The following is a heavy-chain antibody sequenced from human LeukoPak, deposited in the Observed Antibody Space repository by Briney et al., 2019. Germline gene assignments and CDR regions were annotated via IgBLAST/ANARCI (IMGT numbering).Heavy chain of an antibody. CDR2: ISYDGSNK. CDR3: AKLVHTNSPEVDY. D-gene: IGHD4-23*01. V-gene: IGHV3-30*18. J-gene: IGHJ4*02. CDR1: GFTFSSYG. Sequence: GGSLRLSCAASGFTFSSYGMHWVRQAPGKGLEWVAVISYDGSNKYYADSVKGRFTISRDNSKNTLYLQMNSLRAEDTAVYSCAKLVHTNSPEVDYWGQGTLVTVSS.